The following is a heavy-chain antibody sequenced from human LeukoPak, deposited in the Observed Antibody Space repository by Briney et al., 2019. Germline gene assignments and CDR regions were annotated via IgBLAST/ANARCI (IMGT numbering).Heavy chain of an antibody. Sequence: SETLSLTCTVSGGSISSYYWSWIRQPPGEGLEWIGYIYYSGSTNYNPSLKSRVTISVDTSKNQFSLKLSSVTAADTAVYYCARGGITKGPFDYWGQGTLVTVSS. D-gene: IGHD1-14*01. CDR2: IYYSGST. J-gene: IGHJ4*02. CDR1: GGSISSYY. V-gene: IGHV4-59*01. CDR3: ARGGITKGPFDY.